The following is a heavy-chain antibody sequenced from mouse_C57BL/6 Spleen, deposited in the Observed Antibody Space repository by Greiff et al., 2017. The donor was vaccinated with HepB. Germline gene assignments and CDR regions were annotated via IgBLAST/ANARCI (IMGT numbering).Heavy chain of an antibody. CDR1: GYTFTDYY. CDR3: ARLDWDVY. J-gene: IGHJ2*01. Sequence: LQESGAELVRPGASVKLSCKASGYTFTDYYINWVKQRPGQGLEWIARIYPGSGNTYYNEKFKGKATLTAEKSSSTAYMQLSSLTSEDSAVYFCARLDWDVYWGQGTTLTVSS. D-gene: IGHD4-1*01. V-gene: IGHV1-76*01. CDR2: IYPGSGNT.